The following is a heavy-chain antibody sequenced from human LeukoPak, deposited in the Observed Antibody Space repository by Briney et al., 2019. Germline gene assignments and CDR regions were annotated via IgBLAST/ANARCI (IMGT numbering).Heavy chain of an antibody. Sequence: GGSLRLSCAASGFTVSSNYMSWVRQAPGKGLEWVSAISGSGGSTYYADSVKGRFTISRDNSKNTLYLQMNSLRAEDTAVYYCAKPYVDTAMFDAFDIWGQGTMVTVSS. V-gene: IGHV3-23*01. D-gene: IGHD5-18*01. J-gene: IGHJ3*02. CDR2: ISGSGGST. CDR1: GFTVSSNY. CDR3: AKPYVDTAMFDAFDI.